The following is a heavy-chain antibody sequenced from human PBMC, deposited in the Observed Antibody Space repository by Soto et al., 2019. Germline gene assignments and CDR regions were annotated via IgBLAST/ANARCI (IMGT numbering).Heavy chain of an antibody. CDR1: GGSISSSSYY. Sequence: SETLSLTCTVSGGSISSSSYYWGWIRQPPGKGLEWIGSIYYSGSTYYNPSLKSRVTISVDTSKNQFSLKLSSVTAADTAVYYCARRVWESSSWLLDYWGQGTLVTVSS. CDR2: IYYSGST. CDR3: ARRVWESSSWLLDY. J-gene: IGHJ4*02. V-gene: IGHV4-39*01. D-gene: IGHD6-13*01.